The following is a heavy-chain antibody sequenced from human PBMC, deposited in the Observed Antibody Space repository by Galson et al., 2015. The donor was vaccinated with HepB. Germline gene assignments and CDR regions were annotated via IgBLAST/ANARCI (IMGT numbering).Heavy chain of an antibody. D-gene: IGHD6-13*01. J-gene: IGHJ5*02. CDR1: GYIFTDFG. CDR3: ARDRGAAAGTGWFDP. Sequence: SVKVSCKASGYIFTDFGISWVRQAPGQGLEWMGWISAYNGQKKFAQNVMGRVTMTTDTSTSTAYMELRSLRSDDTAVYYCARDRGAAAGTGWFDPWGQGTLVTVSS. CDR2: ISAYNGQK. V-gene: IGHV1-18*04.